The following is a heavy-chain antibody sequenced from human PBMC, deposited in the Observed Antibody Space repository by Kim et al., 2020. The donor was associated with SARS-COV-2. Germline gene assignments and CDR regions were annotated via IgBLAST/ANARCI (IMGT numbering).Heavy chain of an antibody. D-gene: IGHD4-4*01. J-gene: IGHJ6*02. CDR1: GFTFSSYA. V-gene: IGHV3-64*01. CDR2: ISSNGGST. Sequence: GGSLRLSCAASGFTFSSYAMHWVRQAPGKGLEYVSAISSNGGSTYYANSVKGRFTISRDNSKNTLYLQMGSLRAEDMAVYYCARDQFPYSKQNAPYYYYGMDVWGQGTTVTVSS. CDR3: ARDQFPYSKQNAPYYYYGMDV.